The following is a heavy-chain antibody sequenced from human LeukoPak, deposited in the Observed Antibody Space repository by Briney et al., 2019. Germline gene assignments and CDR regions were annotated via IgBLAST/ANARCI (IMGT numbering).Heavy chain of an antibody. CDR2: ISSSSSYI. D-gene: IGHD3-3*01. V-gene: IGHV3-21*01. CDR3: ATDRAEYDFWSGYGGT. J-gene: IGHJ4*02. Sequence: PGGSLRLSCAASGFTFSSYSMNWVRQAPGKGLEWVSSISSSSSYIYYADSVKGRFTISRDNAKNSLYLQMNSLRAEDTAVYYCATDRAEYDFWSGYGGTWGQGTLVTVSS. CDR1: GFTFSSYS.